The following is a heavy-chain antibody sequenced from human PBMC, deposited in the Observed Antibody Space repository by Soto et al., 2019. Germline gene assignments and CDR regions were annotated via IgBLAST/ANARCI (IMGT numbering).Heavy chain of an antibody. V-gene: IGHV2-5*02. J-gene: IGHJ4*02. CDR1: GFSLRTRGVG. Sequence: QITLKESGPTLVKPTQTLTLTCTFSGFSLRTRGVGVGWIRQPPGEALEWLALIYWDDDKRYSPSLKSILTVTKDASKNQVVLTMTNMDPVDTATYYCAHKLMGEVSGDFWGQGTLVTVAS. CDR3: AHKLMGEVSGDF. CDR2: IYWDDDK. D-gene: IGHD1-26*01.